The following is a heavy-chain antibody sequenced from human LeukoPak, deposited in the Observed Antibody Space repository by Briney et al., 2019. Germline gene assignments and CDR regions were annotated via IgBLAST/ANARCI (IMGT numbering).Heavy chain of an antibody. CDR2: IGTVGDT. CDR3: ARGSYYGSGSDNWFDP. CDR1: GFTFSSYD. V-gene: IGHV3-13*04. Sequence: TGGSLRLSCAASGFTFSSYDMHWVRQATGKGLEWVSAIGTVGDTYYPGSVKGRFTISRENAKNSLYLQMNSLRAGDTAVYYCARGSYYGSGSDNWFDPWGQGTLVTVSS. D-gene: IGHD3-10*01. J-gene: IGHJ5*02.